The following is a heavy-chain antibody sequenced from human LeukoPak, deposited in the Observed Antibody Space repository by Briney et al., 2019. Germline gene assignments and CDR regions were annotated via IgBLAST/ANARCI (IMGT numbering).Heavy chain of an antibody. J-gene: IGHJ4*02. CDR3: ARDTAGYDY. Sequence: GGSLRLSCAASGFMFSSYWMSWVRQAPGKGLEWVANTNQDGSETYYVDSVKGRFTISRDNAKNSLHLRMNSLRAEDTAVNYCARDTAGYDYWGQGTLVTVSS. CDR2: TNQDGSET. CDR1: GFMFSSYW. V-gene: IGHV3-7*03. D-gene: IGHD5-18*01.